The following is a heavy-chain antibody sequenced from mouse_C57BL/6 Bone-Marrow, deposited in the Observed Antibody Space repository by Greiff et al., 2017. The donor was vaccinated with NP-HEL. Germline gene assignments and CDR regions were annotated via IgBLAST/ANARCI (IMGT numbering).Heavy chain of an antibody. CDR2: IHPNSGST. CDR1: GYTFTSYW. CDR3: ASVGSNYRGRRVYCALEY. V-gene: IGHV1-64*01. D-gene: IGHD2-5*01. J-gene: IGHJ4*01. Sequence: QVQLQQPGAELVKPGASVKLSCKASGYTFTSYWMHWVKQRPGQGLEWIGRIHPNSGSTNYNEKFKSKATLTVDKSSSTAYMQLSSLTSEDSAVYYCASVGSNYRGRRVYCALEYWGQGTSVTVSS.